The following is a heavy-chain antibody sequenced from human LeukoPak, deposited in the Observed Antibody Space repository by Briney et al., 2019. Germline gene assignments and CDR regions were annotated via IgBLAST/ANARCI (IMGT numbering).Heavy chain of an antibody. V-gene: IGHV3-30*04. CDR3: ARDRDSSGWFEPFDY. CDR1: GFTFSSYA. J-gene: IGHJ4*02. CDR2: ISYDGSNK. Sequence: PGRSPRLSCAASGFTFSSYAMHWVRQAPGMGLEWVAVISYDGSNKYYADSVKGRFTISRDNSKNTLYLQMNSLRAEDTAVYYCARDRDSSGWFEPFDYWGQGTLVTVSS. D-gene: IGHD6-19*01.